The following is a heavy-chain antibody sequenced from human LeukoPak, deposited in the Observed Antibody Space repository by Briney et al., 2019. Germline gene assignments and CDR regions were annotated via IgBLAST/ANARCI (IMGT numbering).Heavy chain of an antibody. V-gene: IGHV4-39*07. Sequence: SETLSLTCTVSGGSISSSSYYWGWLRQPPGKGLEWIGSIYYSGSTYYNPSLKSRVIISLDKSKNQFSLKLTSVTAADTAVYYCAREGAGDLRAFDIWGQGTMVTVSS. CDR1: GGSISSSSYY. CDR3: AREGAGDLRAFDI. CDR2: IYYSGST. D-gene: IGHD1-26*01. J-gene: IGHJ3*02.